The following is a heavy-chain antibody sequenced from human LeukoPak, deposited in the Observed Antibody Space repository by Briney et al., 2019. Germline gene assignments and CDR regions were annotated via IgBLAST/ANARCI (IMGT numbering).Heavy chain of an antibody. CDR2: ISGSGGST. V-gene: IGHV3-23*01. CDR3: ATGGSSWHDY. D-gene: IGHD6-13*01. J-gene: IGHJ4*02. Sequence: GVALRLSCAASGFTFSSYAMSWVRQAPGKGLEWVSAISGSGGSTYYADSVKGRFTIFRDNSKNTLYLQMNSLRAEDTAVYYCATGGSSWHDYWGQGTLVTVSS. CDR1: GFTFSSYA.